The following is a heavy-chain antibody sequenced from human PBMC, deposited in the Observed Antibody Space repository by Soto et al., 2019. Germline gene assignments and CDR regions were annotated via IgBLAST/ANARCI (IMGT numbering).Heavy chain of an antibody. CDR1: GFTFSDYY. CDR3: ARDARDLVVVQAALPPFDP. D-gene: IGHD2-2*01. V-gene: IGHV3-11*06. J-gene: IGHJ5*02. Sequence: GWSLRLSCAASGFTFSDYYMSWIRHAPGKGLEWVSYISSSSSYTNYADSVKGRLTISRDNAKNSLYLQMNSLRAEDTAVYYYARDARDLVVVQAALPPFDPWGQPTLATVSP. CDR2: ISSSSSYT.